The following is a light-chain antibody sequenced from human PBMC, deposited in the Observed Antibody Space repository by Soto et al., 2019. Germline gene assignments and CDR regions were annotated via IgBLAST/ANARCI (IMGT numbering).Light chain of an antibody. CDR3: QQYNIWPYT. J-gene: IGKJ2*01. CDR2: GTS. V-gene: IGKV3-15*01. Sequence: EIVMTQSPVALSVSPGERAALSCRASQSVGRNFAWYQQKPGQAPRVLIYGTSTMATGVPARFSGSGSGTDFTLTISSLQSEDFAVYYCQQYNIWPYTFGQGTRLEIK. CDR1: QSVGRN.